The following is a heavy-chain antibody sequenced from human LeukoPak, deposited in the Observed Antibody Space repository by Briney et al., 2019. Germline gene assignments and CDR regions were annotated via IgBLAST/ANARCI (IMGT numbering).Heavy chain of an antibody. CDR2: ISSSSSYI. Sequence: GGSLRLSCAASGFTFSTSAMSWVRQAPGKGLEWVSSISSSSSYIYYADSVKGRFTISRDNAKNSLYLQMNSLRAEDTAVYYCARVVTAHMDVWGQGTTVTVSS. V-gene: IGHV3-21*01. J-gene: IGHJ6*02. D-gene: IGHD2-21*02. CDR3: ARVVTAHMDV. CDR1: GFTFSTSA.